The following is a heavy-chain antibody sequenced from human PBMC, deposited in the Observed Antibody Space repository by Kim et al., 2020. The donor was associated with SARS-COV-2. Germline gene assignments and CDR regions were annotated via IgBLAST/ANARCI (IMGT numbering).Heavy chain of an antibody. Sequence: SETLSLTCAVSGGSISSSNWWSWVRQPPGKGLEWIGEIYHSGSTNYNPSLKSRVTISVDKSKNQFSLKLSSVTAADTAVYYCARGAEYYDILTGYYWLPTFDYWGQGTLVTVSS. CDR1: GGSISSSNW. CDR3: ARGAEYYDILTGYYWLPTFDY. V-gene: IGHV4-4*02. J-gene: IGHJ4*02. D-gene: IGHD3-9*01. CDR2: IYHSGST.